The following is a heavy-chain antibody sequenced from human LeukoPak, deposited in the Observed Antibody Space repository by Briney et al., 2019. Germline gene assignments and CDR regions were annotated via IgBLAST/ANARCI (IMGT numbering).Heavy chain of an antibody. J-gene: IGHJ5*02. V-gene: IGHV1-18*01. Sequence: GASVKVSCKASGYTFTSYGISWVRQAPGQGLEWMGWISAYNGNTNYAQKFQGRVTMTRDTSISTAYMELSRLRSDDTAVYYCAREYHSITMIVVVARGFDPWGQGTLVTVSS. CDR2: ISAYNGNT. CDR3: AREYHSITMIVVVARGFDP. CDR1: GYTFTSYG. D-gene: IGHD3-22*01.